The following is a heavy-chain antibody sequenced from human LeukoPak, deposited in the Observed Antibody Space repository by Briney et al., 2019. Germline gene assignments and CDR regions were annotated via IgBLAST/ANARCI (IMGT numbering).Heavy chain of an antibody. V-gene: IGHV3-23*01. CDR3: AKAMSTDHYDSKGFYRVDFDS. Sequence: GGSLRLSCATSGFTFSTYAMSWVRQAPGKGLEWVSALSNSGGSGGTTYFADSVKGRFSISRDNSKSTLYLQLSSLTAEDTAVYYCAKAMSTDHYDSKGFYRVDFDSWGQGTLVTVSS. CDR2: LSNSGGSGGTT. D-gene: IGHD3-22*01. CDR1: GFTFSTYA. J-gene: IGHJ4*02.